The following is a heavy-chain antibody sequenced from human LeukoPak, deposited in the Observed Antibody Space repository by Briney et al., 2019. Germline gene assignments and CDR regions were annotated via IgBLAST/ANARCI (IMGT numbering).Heavy chain of an antibody. CDR2: ISGSGGST. D-gene: IGHD2-15*01. J-gene: IGHJ6*03. Sequence: GGSLRLSCAASGFTFSSYEMSWVRQAPGKGLEWVSAISGSGGSTYYADSVKGRFTISRDNSKNTLYLQMNSLGAEDTAVYYCAKIRAGCSGGSCYLVNYYYYMDVWGKGTTVTISS. V-gene: IGHV3-23*01. CDR1: GFTFSSYE. CDR3: AKIRAGCSGGSCYLVNYYYYMDV.